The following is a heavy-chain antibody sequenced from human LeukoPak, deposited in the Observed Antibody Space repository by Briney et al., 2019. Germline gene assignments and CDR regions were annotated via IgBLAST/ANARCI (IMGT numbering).Heavy chain of an antibody. J-gene: IGHJ6*02. V-gene: IGHV4-59*01. CDR1: GGSISYYY. CDR2: IYYSGST. D-gene: IGHD3-16*02. Sequence: SETLSLTCTVSGGSISYYYWSWIRQPPGKGLEWIGYIYYSGSTNYSSSLKSRVTISVDTSKNQFSLKLSSVTAADTAVYYCARVRSWYYGMGVWGQGTTVTVSS. CDR3: ARVRSWYYGMGV.